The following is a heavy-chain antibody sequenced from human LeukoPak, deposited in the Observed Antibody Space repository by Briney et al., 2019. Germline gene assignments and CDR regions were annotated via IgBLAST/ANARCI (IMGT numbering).Heavy chain of an antibody. Sequence: ASAKVSCKASGYTFTSYGMSWVRQAPGQGLEWMGWISAYNGNTNYAQKLQGRVTMTTDTSTSTAYMELRSLRSDDTAVYYCARSDYYDSSGSYWGQGTLVTVSS. CDR3: ARSDYYDSSGSY. J-gene: IGHJ4*02. CDR2: ISAYNGNT. V-gene: IGHV1-18*01. D-gene: IGHD3-22*01. CDR1: GYTFTSYG.